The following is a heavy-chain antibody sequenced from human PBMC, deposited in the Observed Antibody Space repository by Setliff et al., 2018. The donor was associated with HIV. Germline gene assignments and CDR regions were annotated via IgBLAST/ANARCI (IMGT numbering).Heavy chain of an antibody. CDR3: ARSARWFGEADWYFDL. D-gene: IGHD3-10*01. V-gene: IGHV4-28*01. Sequence: SETLSLTCAVSGYSVSSSYWWGWIRQPPGKGLEWIGWIGYIDKGGSTYYNPSLKSRVTMSVDTSKNHFSLKLRSVTAVDTAVYYCARSARWFGEADWYFDLWGRGALVTVSS. CDR1: GYSVSSSYW. J-gene: IGHJ2*01. CDR2: IDKGGST.